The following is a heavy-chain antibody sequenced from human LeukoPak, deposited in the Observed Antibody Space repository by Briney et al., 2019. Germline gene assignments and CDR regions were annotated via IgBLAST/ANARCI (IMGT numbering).Heavy chain of an antibody. CDR1: GGSMNTYY. J-gene: IGHJ6*03. V-gene: IGHV4-4*07. CDR3: ARVMGATTIYYYYYMDV. Sequence: SETLSLTCTVSGGSMNTYYWTWIRQPAGKGLEWIGRIYTSGSTNYNPSLKSRVTISVDTSKNQFSLKLSSVTAADTAVYYCARVMGATTIYYYYYMDVWGKGTTVTVSS. CDR2: IYTSGST. D-gene: IGHD1-26*01.